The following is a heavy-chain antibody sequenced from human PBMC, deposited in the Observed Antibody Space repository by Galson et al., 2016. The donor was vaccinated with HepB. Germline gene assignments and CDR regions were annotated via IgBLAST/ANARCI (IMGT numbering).Heavy chain of an antibody. CDR2: ISFDGSNN. Sequence: SLRLSCAASGFTFSSYAMHWVRQAPGKGLEWVAVISFDGSNNFYADSVKGRFPISGDNSKNSLYLQLNSLRAEDTAVYYCARDDDYVWGTYRYTRTVPQYYFDYWGQGTLVTVSS. D-gene: IGHD3-16*02. CDR3: ARDDDYVWGTYRYTRTVPQYYFDY. J-gene: IGHJ4*02. V-gene: IGHV3-30-3*01. CDR1: GFTFSSYA.